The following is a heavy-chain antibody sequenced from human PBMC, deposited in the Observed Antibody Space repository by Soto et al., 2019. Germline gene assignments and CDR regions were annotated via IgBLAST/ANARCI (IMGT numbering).Heavy chain of an antibody. CDR1: SDTFRGYA. V-gene: IGHV3-23*01. J-gene: IGHJ4*01. CDR3: AKDPRERAGSGSDYCDF. Sequence: RRLSCAASSDTFRGYAMSWVRQAPGKGLEWVSGIGADGESTLYGDSVKGRCSISRDNSKNTLYLQLNSLRVEDTATYYCAKDPRERAGSGSDYCDFWGHGTLVTVSS. CDR2: IGADGEST. D-gene: IGHD6-19*01.